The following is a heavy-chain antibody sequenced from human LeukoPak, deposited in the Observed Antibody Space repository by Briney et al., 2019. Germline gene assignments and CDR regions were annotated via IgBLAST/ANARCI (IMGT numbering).Heavy chain of an antibody. CDR1: GYSFTSYW. J-gene: IGHJ4*02. D-gene: IGHD6-13*01. CDR2: IYPGDSDT. Sequence: GESLKISCKGSGYSFTSYWIGWVRQMPGKGLEWMGIIYPGDSDTRYSPSFQGQVTISADKSITTAYLQWNRLKASDTAMYYCARRSDLSSSWFFDYWGQGTLVTVSS. V-gene: IGHV5-51*01. CDR3: ARRSDLSSSWFFDY.